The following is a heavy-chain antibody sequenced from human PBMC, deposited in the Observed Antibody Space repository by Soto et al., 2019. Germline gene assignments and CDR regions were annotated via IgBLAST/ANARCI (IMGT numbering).Heavy chain of an antibody. V-gene: IGHV1-69*01. CDR3: ARGDTWGTWDKYYFDY. J-gene: IGHJ4*02. Sequence: QVQLVQSGAEVKKPGSSVKVSCKASGGTFSSYAISWVRQAPGQGLEWMGGIIPIFGTANYAQKFQGRVTITADESTSTAYMELSSPRSEDTAVYYCARGDTWGTWDKYYFDYWGQGTLVTVSS. CDR1: GGTFSSYA. D-gene: IGHD1-7*01. CDR2: IIPIFGTA.